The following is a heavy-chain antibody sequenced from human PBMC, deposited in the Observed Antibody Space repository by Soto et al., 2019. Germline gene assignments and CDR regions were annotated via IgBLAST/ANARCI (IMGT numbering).Heavy chain of an antibody. Sequence: EVQLLESGGGLVQPGGSLRLSCAASGFTFSSYAMSWVRQAPGKGLEWVSAISGSGGSTYYADSVKGRFTISRDNSKNTLYLQMNSLRAEDTAVYYCAKDRDRYYYGSGSLNYWGQGTLVTVSS. V-gene: IGHV3-23*01. D-gene: IGHD3-10*01. CDR2: ISGSGGST. CDR1: GFTFSSYA. J-gene: IGHJ4*02. CDR3: AKDRDRYYYGSGSLNY.